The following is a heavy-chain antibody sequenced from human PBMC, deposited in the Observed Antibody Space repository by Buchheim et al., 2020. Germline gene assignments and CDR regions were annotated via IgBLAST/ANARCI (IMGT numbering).Heavy chain of an antibody. Sequence: EVQLVESGGGLVKPGGSLRLSCAASGFTFSSYSMNWVRQAPGKGLEWVSSISSSSSYIYYADSVKGRFTISRDNAKNSLYLQMNSLRAEDTAVYYCARVGGDYDILTGYYTYYFDYWGQGTL. CDR1: GFTFSSYS. J-gene: IGHJ4*02. D-gene: IGHD3-9*01. V-gene: IGHV3-21*01. CDR2: ISSSSSYI. CDR3: ARVGGDYDILTGYYTYYFDY.